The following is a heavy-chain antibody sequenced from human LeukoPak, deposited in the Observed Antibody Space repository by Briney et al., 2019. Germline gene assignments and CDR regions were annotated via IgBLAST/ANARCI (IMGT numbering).Heavy chain of an antibody. Sequence: SETLSLTCTVSGGSISSYYWRWIRQPPGKGLEWIGYIYYSGSTYYNPSLKSRVTISVDTSKNQFSLKLSSVTAADTAVYYCARLVTTFGKGYYFDYWGQGTLVTVSS. V-gene: IGHV4-59*04. J-gene: IGHJ4*02. CDR1: GGSISSYY. D-gene: IGHD3-3*01. CDR2: IYYSGST. CDR3: ARLVTTFGKGYYFDY.